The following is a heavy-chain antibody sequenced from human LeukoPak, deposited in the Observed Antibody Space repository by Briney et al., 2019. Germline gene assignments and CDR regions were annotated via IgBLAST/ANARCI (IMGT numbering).Heavy chain of an antibody. CDR2: ISGSGNTT. CDR3: AKHGKTYWGLPS. CDR1: GFTFRSYG. D-gene: IGHD2-21*01. Sequence: HPGGSLRLSCAASGFTFRSYGMHWVRQAPGKGLEWVSAISGSGNTTHSADSVKGRFTISRDNSKNLLFLQMKSLRAEDKAVYFCAKHGKTYWGLPSWGQGTLVTVSS. V-gene: IGHV3-23*01. J-gene: IGHJ5*02.